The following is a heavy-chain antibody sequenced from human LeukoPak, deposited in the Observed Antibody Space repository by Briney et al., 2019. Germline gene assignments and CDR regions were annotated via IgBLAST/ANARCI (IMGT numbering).Heavy chain of an antibody. Sequence: GGSLRLSCAASGFTFSSYAMSWVRQAPGKGLEWVSAISGSGGSTYYADSVKGRFTISRDNSKYTLYLQINSLRAEDTAVYYCAKRGLYYYDSSGYHQYWGQGTLVTVSS. CDR2: ISGSGGST. CDR3: AKRGLYYYDSSGYHQY. J-gene: IGHJ4*02. D-gene: IGHD3-22*01. CDR1: GFTFSSYA. V-gene: IGHV3-23*01.